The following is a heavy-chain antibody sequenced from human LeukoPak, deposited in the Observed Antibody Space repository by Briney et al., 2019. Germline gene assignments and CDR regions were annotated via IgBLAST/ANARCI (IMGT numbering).Heavy chain of an antibody. J-gene: IGHJ6*02. CDR2: INPNSGGT. V-gene: IGHV1-2*02. D-gene: IGHD2-2*01. CDR3: ARDPFQLLSIGMDV. Sequence: ASVKVSCKASGYTFTGYYMHWVRQAPGQGLERMGWINPNSGGTNYAQKFQGRVTMTRDTSISTAYMELSRLRSDDTAVYYCARDPFQLLSIGMDVWGQGTTVTVSS. CDR1: GYTFTGYY.